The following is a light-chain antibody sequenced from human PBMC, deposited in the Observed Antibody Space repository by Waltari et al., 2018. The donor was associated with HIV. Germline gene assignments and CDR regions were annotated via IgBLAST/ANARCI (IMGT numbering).Light chain of an antibody. Sequence: SVVTQPASVSGFPGQSIPIPCTAPDSELRSTRYQHHPGKVPKVILFEVDSRASGTPDRFSGSKSGDTASLTISDLRPEDEATYYCSSFAKDFTVVFGGGTKVTVL. V-gene: IGLV2-14*01. CDR3: SSFAKDFTVV. J-gene: IGLJ2*01. CDR1: DSELR. CDR2: EVD.